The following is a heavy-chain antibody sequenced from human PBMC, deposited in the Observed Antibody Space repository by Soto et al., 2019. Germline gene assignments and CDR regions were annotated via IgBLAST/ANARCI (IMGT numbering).Heavy chain of an antibody. D-gene: IGHD2-15*01. V-gene: IGHV4-59*12. J-gene: IGHJ6*03. CDR1: GGSISSYY. CDR2: IYYSGST. CDR3: ARVRREYCSGGRCYSQDYYYSYMDV. Sequence: SETLFLTCTVSGGSISSYYWSWMRQPPGKGLEWIGYIYYSGSTNYNPSLKSRVTISVDTSKNQFSLKLSSVTAADTAVYYCARVRREYCSGGRCYSQDYYYSYMDVWGKGTTVNVSS.